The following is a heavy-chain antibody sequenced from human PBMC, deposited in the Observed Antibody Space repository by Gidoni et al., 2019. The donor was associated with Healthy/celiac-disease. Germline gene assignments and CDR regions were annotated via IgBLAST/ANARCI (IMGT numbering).Heavy chain of an antibody. CDR1: GCTFDDYA. J-gene: IGHJ5*02. CDR3: AKDGGYGDYEIGWFDP. Sequence: EVQLVESGGGLVQPGRSLRLSCAASGCTFDDYAMHWVRQAPGKGLEWVSGISWNSGSIGYADSVKGRFTISRDNAKNSLYLQMNSLRAEDTALYYCAKDGGYGDYEIGWFDPWGQGTLVTVSS. V-gene: IGHV3-9*01. D-gene: IGHD4-17*01. CDR2: ISWNSGSI.